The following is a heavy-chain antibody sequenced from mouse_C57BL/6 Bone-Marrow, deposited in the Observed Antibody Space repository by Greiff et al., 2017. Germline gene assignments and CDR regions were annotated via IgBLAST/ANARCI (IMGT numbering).Heavy chain of an antibody. D-gene: IGHD1-1*01. V-gene: IGHV5-4*01. CDR3: AREVPYYYGSSPFDY. Sequence: EVKLQESGGGLVKPGGSLKLSCAASGFTFSSYAMSWVRQTPEKRLEWVATISDGGSYTYYPDNVKGRFTISRDNAKNNLYLQMSHLKSEDTAMYYCAREVPYYYGSSPFDYWGQGTTLTVSS. J-gene: IGHJ2*01. CDR2: ISDGGSYT. CDR1: GFTFSSYA.